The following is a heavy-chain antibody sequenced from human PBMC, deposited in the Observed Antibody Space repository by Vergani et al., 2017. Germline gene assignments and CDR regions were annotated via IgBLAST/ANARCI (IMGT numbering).Heavy chain of an antibody. V-gene: IGHV1-69*01. CDR3: AIDVLGYSSSSYYYYYYMDV. CDR2: IIPILGTA. J-gene: IGHJ6*03. Sequence: QVQLVQSGAEVKKPGSSVKVSCKASGGTFSSYAISWVRQAPGQGLEWMGGIIPILGTANYAQKFQGRVTITADESTSTAYMELSSLRAEDSAAYYCAIDVLGYSSSSYYYYYYMDVWGKGTTVTVSS. CDR1: GGTFSSYA. D-gene: IGHD6-6*01.